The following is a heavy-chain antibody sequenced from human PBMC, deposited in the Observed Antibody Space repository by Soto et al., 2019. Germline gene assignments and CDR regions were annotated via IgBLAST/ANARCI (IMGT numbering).Heavy chain of an antibody. V-gene: IGHV1-18*01. Sequence: ASVKVSCKASGYIFVNYGISWVRQAPGQGLEWMGWISPYTGNTHSASKVQGRLTMTTDTSTSTAYMDLGSLTSDDTAVYYCVMVDNYVTPTPQDVWGQGTTVTVSS. J-gene: IGHJ6*02. CDR1: GYIFVNYG. D-gene: IGHD3-16*01. CDR2: ISPYTGNT. CDR3: VMVDNYVTPTPQDV.